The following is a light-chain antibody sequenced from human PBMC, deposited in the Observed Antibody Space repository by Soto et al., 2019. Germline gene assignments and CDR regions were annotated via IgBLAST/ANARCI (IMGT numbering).Light chain of an antibody. CDR2: TIS. J-gene: IGKJ1*01. Sequence: EIVLTHAPGTLSLSPGERATLSCRASQSVNRRSLAWYQQKPGQAPRLLISTISNRATGIPDRFSGSGSGADFTLTISRLEPEDFAVYYCQQYDNSRTFGQGPKVDIK. V-gene: IGKV3-20*01. CDR1: QSVNRRS. CDR3: QQYDNSRT.